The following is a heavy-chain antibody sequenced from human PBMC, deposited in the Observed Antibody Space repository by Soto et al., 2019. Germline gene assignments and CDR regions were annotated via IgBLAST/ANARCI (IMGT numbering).Heavy chain of an antibody. CDR1: GFTFSSYS. Sequence: EVQLVESGGGLVKPGGSLRLSCAASGFTFSSYSMNWVRQAPGKGLEWVSSISSSSSYIYYADSVKGRFTISRDNAKNSLYLQMNSLRAEDTAVYYCARDLGGIAVAGTVFDYWGQGTLVTVSS. V-gene: IGHV3-21*01. CDR2: ISSSSSYI. CDR3: ARDLGGIAVAGTVFDY. J-gene: IGHJ4*02. D-gene: IGHD6-19*01.